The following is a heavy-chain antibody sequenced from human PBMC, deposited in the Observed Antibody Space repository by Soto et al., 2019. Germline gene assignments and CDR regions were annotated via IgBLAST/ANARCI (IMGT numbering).Heavy chain of an antibody. D-gene: IGHD3-10*01. CDR1: GFTVSSNY. CDR2: IYSGGST. J-gene: IGHJ4*02. V-gene: IGHV3-66*04. Sequence: EVKLVESGEGLVQPGWSLRLSCAVSGFTVSSNYMTWVHQAPGKGLECVSIIYSGGSTDYADSVKARFIISRDNSKNTLYLQMNSLRVEDTAVYYCARRHYYGSDWGQGTLVTVSS. CDR3: ARRHYYGSD.